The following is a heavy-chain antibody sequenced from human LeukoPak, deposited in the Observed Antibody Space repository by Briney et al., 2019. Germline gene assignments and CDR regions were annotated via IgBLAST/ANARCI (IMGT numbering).Heavy chain of an antibody. CDR1: GYTLTELS. Sequence: GASVKVSCKVSGYTLTELSMHWVRQAPGKGLEWLGWVSAYNGNTNYAQKLQGRVTMTTDTSTGIAYMELKSLRSDDTAVYYCARAGGVSFVARWFDPWGQGSLVTVSS. D-gene: IGHD3-16*01. V-gene: IGHV1-18*01. CDR2: VSAYNGNT. J-gene: IGHJ5*02. CDR3: ARAGGVSFVARWFDP.